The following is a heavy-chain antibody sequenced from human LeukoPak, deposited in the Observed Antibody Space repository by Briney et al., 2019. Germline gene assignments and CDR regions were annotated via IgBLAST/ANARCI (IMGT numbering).Heavy chain of an antibody. CDR3: ATNGGGSYYFEY. CDR2: IWYDGSKK. V-gene: IGHV3-33*01. J-gene: IGHJ4*02. CDR1: GFSFTSYG. Sequence: GGSLRLSCAASGFSFTSYGVHWVRQAPGKGLEWVADIWYDGSKKYYGDSVKGRFTISRDISKKTLYLQMNSRRVEDTAVYYCATNGGGSYYFEYWGQGTLVTVPS. D-gene: IGHD3-16*01.